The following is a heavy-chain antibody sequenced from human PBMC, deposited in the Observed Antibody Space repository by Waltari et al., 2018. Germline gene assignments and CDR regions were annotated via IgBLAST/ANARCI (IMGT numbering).Heavy chain of an antibody. D-gene: IGHD3-22*01. J-gene: IGHJ4*02. V-gene: IGHV3-23*01. CDR1: GFNLISYA. Sequence: EVHLLESGGGLAQTGGSLRLSCAASGFNLISYAMSWVRQAPGKGLEWVSGISDSGVITKYADSVKGRFTVSRDNSKNTVFLQLNSLRAEDTAIYYCARHLYSIDYLELGNWGQGTLVTVSS. CDR3: ARHLYSIDYLELGN. CDR2: ISDSGVIT.